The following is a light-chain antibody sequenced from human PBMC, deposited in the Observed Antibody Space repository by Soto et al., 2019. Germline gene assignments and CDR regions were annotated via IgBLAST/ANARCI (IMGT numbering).Light chain of an antibody. Sequence: NFMLTQPHSVSESPGQTVTISCTGSGGSIATNYVQWHQQRPGSAPTTVIYEDDKRPSGAPDRFSGSIDRSSNSASLIISGLKTEDEADYYCQSHDSTNVVFGRGTKLTVL. CDR2: EDD. CDR3: QSHDSTNVV. V-gene: IGLV6-57*02. CDR1: GGSIATNY. J-gene: IGLJ2*01.